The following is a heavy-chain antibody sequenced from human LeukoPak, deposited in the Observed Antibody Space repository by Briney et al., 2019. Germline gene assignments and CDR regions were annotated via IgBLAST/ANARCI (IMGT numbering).Heavy chain of an antibody. CDR3: ATTRRMLVVAATPLDY. J-gene: IGHJ4*02. Sequence: PGGSLRLSCAASGFTFSSYGMHWVRQAPGKGLEWVAVISYDGSNKYYADSVKGRFTISRDNSKNTLYRQMNSLRAEDTAVYYCATTRRMLVVAATPLDYWGQGTLVTVSS. CDR1: GFTFSSYG. CDR2: ISYDGSNK. D-gene: IGHD2-15*01. V-gene: IGHV3-30*03.